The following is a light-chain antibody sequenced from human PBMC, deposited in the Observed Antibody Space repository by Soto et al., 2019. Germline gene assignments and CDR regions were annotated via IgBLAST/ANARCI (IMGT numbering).Light chain of an antibody. J-gene: IGKJ1*01. CDR1: QSISGS. CDR3: QQYNGYWT. Sequence: DIQMTQSPSTLSASVGDRVTITCRASQSISGSLAWYQQKPGKAPKLLIYESSSLKSGVPSSFSGSRSGTEYTQTISSLQPDDFANYYCQQYNGYWTFGQGTKVEIK. CDR2: ESS. V-gene: IGKV1-5*03.